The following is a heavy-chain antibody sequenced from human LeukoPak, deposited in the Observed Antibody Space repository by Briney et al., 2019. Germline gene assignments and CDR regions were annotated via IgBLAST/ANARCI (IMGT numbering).Heavy chain of an antibody. CDR2: IYYSGST. Sequence: SETLSLTCTVSGGSISTSNYYWGWIRQPPGKGLEWIGSIYYSGSTYYNPSLKSRVTISVDTSKNQFSLKLSSVTAADTAVYYCASQNYYGTFDYWGQGTLVTVSS. CDR1: GGSISTSNYY. J-gene: IGHJ4*02. D-gene: IGHD3-10*01. V-gene: IGHV4-39*07. CDR3: ASQNYYGTFDY.